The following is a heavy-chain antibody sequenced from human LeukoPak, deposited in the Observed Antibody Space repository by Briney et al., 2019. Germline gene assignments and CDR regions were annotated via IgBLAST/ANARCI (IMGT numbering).Heavy chain of an antibody. D-gene: IGHD4-23*01. CDR2: IYSGGST. Sequence: GGSLRLSCAASGFTFSSNYMSWVRQAPGKGLEWVSVIYSGGSTYYADSVKGRFTISRHNSKNTLYLQMNSLRAEDTAVYYCARGDGGNRNWFDPWGQGTLVTVSS. V-gene: IGHV3-53*04. CDR3: ARGDGGNRNWFDP. J-gene: IGHJ5*02. CDR1: GFTFSSNY.